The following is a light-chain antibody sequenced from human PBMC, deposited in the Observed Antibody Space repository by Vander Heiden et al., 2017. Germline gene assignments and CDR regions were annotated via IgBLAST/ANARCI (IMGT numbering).Light chain of an antibody. Sequence: DIQMTQSPSSLSASVGDRVTITCQSSQDISNYLNWYQQKPGEAPKILIYDAAKLETGVPARFSGSGSGTDFTFTISSLQPEDIATYYCQQYDNLPLTFGGGTKVEIK. J-gene: IGKJ4*01. CDR1: QDISNY. V-gene: IGKV1-33*01. CDR2: DAA. CDR3: QQYDNLPLT.